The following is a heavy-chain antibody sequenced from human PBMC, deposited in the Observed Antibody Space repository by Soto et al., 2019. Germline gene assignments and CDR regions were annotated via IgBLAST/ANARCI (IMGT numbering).Heavy chain of an antibody. Sequence: QVQLQESGPGLVTPSQTLSLTCTVSGGSISSGGYYWSWIRQHPGKGLEWIGYIYYSGSTYYNPSLKSRVTISVDTSKNQFSRKLSSVTAADTAVYYCARERRITMVRGVTVFDYWGQGTLVTVSS. CDR1: GGSISSGGYY. CDR2: IYYSGST. J-gene: IGHJ4*02. D-gene: IGHD3-10*01. V-gene: IGHV4-31*03. CDR3: ARERRITMVRGVTVFDY.